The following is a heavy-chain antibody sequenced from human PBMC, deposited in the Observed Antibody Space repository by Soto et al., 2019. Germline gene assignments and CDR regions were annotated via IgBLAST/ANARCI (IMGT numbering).Heavy chain of an antibody. CDR1: GFTFRSYS. V-gene: IGHV3-48*01. CDR3: VRGHYEKSSDY. J-gene: IGHJ4*02. Sequence: PGGSLRLSCAASGFTFRSYSMNWVRQAPGKGLDWISYISASTTSIYYADSVQGRFTISRDNAKNSLFLQMNSLRAEDSGIYFCVRGHYEKSSDYWGQGTRVTVSS. D-gene: IGHD3-16*01. CDR2: ISASTTSI.